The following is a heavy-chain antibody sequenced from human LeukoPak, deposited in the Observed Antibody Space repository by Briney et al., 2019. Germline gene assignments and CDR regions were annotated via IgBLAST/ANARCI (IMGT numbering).Heavy chain of an antibody. Sequence: PSQTLSLTCTVSGGSISSGGYYWSWIRQHPGTGLEWIGYIYYSGSTYYNPSLKSRVTISVDTSKNQFSLKLSSVTAADTAVYYCARGARQLQLGFDYWGQGTLVTVSS. CDR3: ARGARQLQLGFDY. CDR1: GGSISSGGYY. J-gene: IGHJ4*02. V-gene: IGHV4-31*03. D-gene: IGHD6-13*01. CDR2: IYYSGST.